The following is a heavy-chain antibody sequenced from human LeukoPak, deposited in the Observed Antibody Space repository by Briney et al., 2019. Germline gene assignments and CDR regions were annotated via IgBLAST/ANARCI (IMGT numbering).Heavy chain of an antibody. CDR2: ISGSGGRT. CDR3: AKDLDGDYGHYYYGMDV. Sequence: GSLRLSCAASGFTFSSYAMSWVRQAPGKGLEWVSAISGSGGRTYYADSVKGRFTISRDNSKNTLYLQMNSLRAEDTAVYYCAKDLDGDYGHYYYGMDVWGQGTTVTVSS. V-gene: IGHV3-23*01. CDR1: GFTFSSYA. D-gene: IGHD4-17*01. J-gene: IGHJ6*02.